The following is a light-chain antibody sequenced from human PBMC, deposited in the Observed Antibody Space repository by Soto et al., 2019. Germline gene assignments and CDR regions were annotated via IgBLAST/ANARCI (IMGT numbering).Light chain of an antibody. V-gene: IGKV3-20*01. CDR3: QQYGTSPRT. CDR1: LSVTSY. CDR2: GAY. J-gene: IGKJ2*01. Sequence: EFVLTQSPGTLSLSPGERATLSCRASLSVTSYLAWYQKKPGQPPRLLIYGAYNRPTGIPDRFTGSGSGTDFTLTISRLQPEDFAVYYCQQYGTSPRTFGQGTKVDIK.